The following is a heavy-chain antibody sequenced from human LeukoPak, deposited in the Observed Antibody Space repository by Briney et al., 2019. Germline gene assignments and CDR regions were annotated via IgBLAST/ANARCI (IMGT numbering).Heavy chain of an antibody. Sequence: PGGSLRLSCRDFGFTFDDYGMSWVRQALGKGLEWGSGINWDGGATFYADSVKGRFTISRDNDENSLYLQMNSLRAEDTAMYYCARDLSASWSNRGYWGQGTMVTVSS. D-gene: IGHD2-8*01. CDR1: GFTFDDYG. CDR3: ARDLSASWSNRGY. CDR2: INWDGGAT. V-gene: IGHV3-20*04. J-gene: IGHJ4*02.